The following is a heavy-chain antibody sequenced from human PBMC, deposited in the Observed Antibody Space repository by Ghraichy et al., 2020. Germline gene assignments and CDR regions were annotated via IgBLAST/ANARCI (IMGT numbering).Heavy chain of an antibody. V-gene: IGHV3-30*18. CDR2: ISFDGSNK. CDR3: AKELRGYSYAYYFEY. D-gene: IGHD5-18*01. CDR1: GFTFSSYV. J-gene: IGHJ4*01. Sequence: GGSLRLSCAASGFTFSSYVMHWVRQAPGKGLEWVAVISFDGSNKNYADSVKGLFTISRDNSKNTLYLQMNSLRPEDTAVYYCAKELRGYSYAYYFEYWDQEPWSPSPQ.